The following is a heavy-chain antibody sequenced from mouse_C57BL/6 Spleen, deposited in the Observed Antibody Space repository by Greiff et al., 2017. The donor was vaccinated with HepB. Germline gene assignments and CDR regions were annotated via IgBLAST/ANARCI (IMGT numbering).Heavy chain of an antibody. CDR2: IYPRSGNT. V-gene: IGHV1-81*01. D-gene: IGHD2-5*01. CDR3: ARGAYYSNYRY. CDR1: GYTFTSYG. J-gene: IGHJ2*01. Sequence: ESGAELARPGASVKLSCKASGYTFTSYGISWVKQRTGQGLEWIGEIYPRSGNTYYNEKFKGKATLTADKSSSTAYMELRSLTSEDSAVYFCARGAYYSNYRYWGQGTTLTVSS.